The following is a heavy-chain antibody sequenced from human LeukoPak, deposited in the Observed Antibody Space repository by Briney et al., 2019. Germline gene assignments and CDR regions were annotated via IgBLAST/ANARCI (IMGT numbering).Heavy chain of an antibody. J-gene: IGHJ6*03. D-gene: IGHD6-13*01. V-gene: IGHV4-38-2*02. CDR3: ARESVWYGYYYYMDV. CDR1: GYFISSGYY. Sequence: PSETLSLTCTVSGYFISSGYYWGWIRQPPGKGLEWIGSIYTSGSTNYNPSLKSRVTMSVDTSKNQFSLKLSSVTAADTAVYYCARESVWYGYYYYMDVWGKGTTVTVSS. CDR2: IYTSGST.